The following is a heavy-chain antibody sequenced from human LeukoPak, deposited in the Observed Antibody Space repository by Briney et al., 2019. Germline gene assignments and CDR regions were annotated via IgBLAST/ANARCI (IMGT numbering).Heavy chain of an antibody. D-gene: IGHD1-26*01. J-gene: IGHJ5*02. CDR1: GDSVSNNIAA. V-gene: IGHV6-1*01. CDR3: ARYSRTQFGP. CDR2: TYYRSKWYN. Sequence: RSQTLSLTCAISGDSVSNNIAAWNWIRQSPSRGLEWLGRTYYRSKWYNDYAASVKSRITINPDTSKNQFSLQVNSVTPEDTAVYYCARYSRTQFGPWGQGTLVTVSS.